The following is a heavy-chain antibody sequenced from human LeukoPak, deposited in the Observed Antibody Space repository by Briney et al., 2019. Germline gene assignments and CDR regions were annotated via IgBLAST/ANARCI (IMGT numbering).Heavy chain of an antibody. CDR1: GGSFSGYY. Sequence: SETLSLTCAVYGGSFSGYYWSWLRQPPGKGLEWIGEINHSGSTNYNPSLKSRVTISVDTSKNQFSLKLSSVTAADTAVYYCARDGQDYGGNPRGMDVWGQGTTVTVSS. CDR3: ARDGQDYGGNPRGMDV. D-gene: IGHD4-23*01. V-gene: IGHV4-34*01. CDR2: INHSGST. J-gene: IGHJ6*02.